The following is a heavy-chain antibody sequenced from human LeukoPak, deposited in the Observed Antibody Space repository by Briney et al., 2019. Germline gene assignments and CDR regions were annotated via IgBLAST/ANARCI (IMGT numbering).Heavy chain of an antibody. V-gene: IGHV3-7*01. J-gene: IGHJ4*02. D-gene: IGHD3-3*01. Sequence: PGGSLRLSCAASGFSFSSYWMSWVRQAPGKGLECVANIKQNGSEKYYVDSVKGRFTISRDNAKNSLYLQMNSLRAEDTAVYYCVRDRNTDFWSGYYTNYFDYWGQGTLVTVSS. CDR1: GFSFSSYW. CDR2: IKQNGSEK. CDR3: VRDRNTDFWSGYYTNYFDY.